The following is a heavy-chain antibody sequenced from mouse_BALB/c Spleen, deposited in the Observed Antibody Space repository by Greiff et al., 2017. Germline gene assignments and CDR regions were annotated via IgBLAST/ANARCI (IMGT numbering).Heavy chain of an antibody. CDR3: ARSTGSSGDYFDY. J-gene: IGHJ2*01. Sequence: VQLQQSGAELVRPGSSVKISCKASGYAFSSYWMNWVKQRPGQGLEWIGQFYPGDGDTNYNGKFKGKATLTADKSSSTAYMQLRSLTSEDSAVYICARSTGSSGDYFDYWGQGTTLTVSS. CDR1: GYAFSSYW. CDR2: FYPGDGDT. D-gene: IGHD1-1*01. V-gene: IGHV1-80*01.